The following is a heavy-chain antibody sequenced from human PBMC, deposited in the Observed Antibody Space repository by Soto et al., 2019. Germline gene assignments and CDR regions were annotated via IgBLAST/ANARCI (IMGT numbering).Heavy chain of an antibody. V-gene: IGHV3-23*01. CDR2: ISDTGGGT. D-gene: IGHD3-22*01. CDR3: AVGRHKTSGSNTWFDP. Sequence: PGGSLRLSCAASGVNFSSYAMNWVRQAPGKGLEWVSTISDTGGGTFYAGSVKGRFTISRDNSKNTLYLQMHSLRADDSAIYFCAVGRHKTSGSNTWFDPWGRGTLVTSPQ. CDR1: GVNFSSYA. J-gene: IGHJ5*02.